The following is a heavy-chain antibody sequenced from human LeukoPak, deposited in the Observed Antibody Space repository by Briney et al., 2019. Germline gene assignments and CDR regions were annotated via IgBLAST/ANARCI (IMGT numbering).Heavy chain of an antibody. Sequence: SETLSLTCAVYGGSFSGYYWSWIRQPPGKGLEWIGEINHSGITNYNPSLKSRVTISVDTSKNQFSLKLSSVTAADTAVYYCARDYRGYCSSTSCYYFDYWGQGTLVTVSS. CDR1: GGSFSGYY. D-gene: IGHD2-2*01. V-gene: IGHV4-34*01. J-gene: IGHJ4*02. CDR2: INHSGIT. CDR3: ARDYRGYCSSTSCYYFDY.